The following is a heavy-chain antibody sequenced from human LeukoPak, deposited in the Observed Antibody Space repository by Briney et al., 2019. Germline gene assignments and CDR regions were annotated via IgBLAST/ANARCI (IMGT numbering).Heavy chain of an antibody. CDR3: TKNPKRRVTIFGVDTGGHAFDI. V-gene: IGHV4-34*01. CDR1: GGSFSGYY. Sequence: SETLSLTCAVYGGSFSGYYWSWIRQPPGKGLEWIGEINHSGSTNYNPSLESRVTISVDTSKNQFSLKLSSVTAADTAVYYCTKNPKRRVTIFGVDTGGHAFDIWGQGTMVTVSP. CDR2: INHSGST. J-gene: IGHJ3*02. D-gene: IGHD3-3*01.